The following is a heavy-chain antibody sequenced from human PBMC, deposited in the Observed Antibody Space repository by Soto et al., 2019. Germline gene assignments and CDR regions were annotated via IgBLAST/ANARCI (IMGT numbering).Heavy chain of an antibody. CDR2: IYYSGST. CDR3: ARRYGGYYYYMDV. CDR1: GGSISSGGYY. J-gene: IGHJ6*03. D-gene: IGHD3-10*01. Sequence: SETLSLTCTVSGGSISSGGYYWSWIRQHPGKGLEWIGYIYYSGSTYYNPSLKSRVTISVDTSKNQFSLKLSSVTAADTAVYYCARRYGGYYYYMDVWGKGTTVTVSS. V-gene: IGHV4-31*03.